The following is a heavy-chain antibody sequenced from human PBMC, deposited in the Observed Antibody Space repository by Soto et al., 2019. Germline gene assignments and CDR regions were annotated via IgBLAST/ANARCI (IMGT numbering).Heavy chain of an antibody. CDR3: ARVRQYCSGTSCYLDP. Sequence: SETLSLTCAVSGGSISSSNWWHWVRQPPGKGLEWIGEIHHSGTTNYNPSLKSRVAISVDKSKNQFSLKLNSVTAADTAVYYCARVRQYCSGTSCYLDPWGQGTLVTV. CDR1: GGSISSSNW. D-gene: IGHD2-2*01. CDR2: IHHSGTT. J-gene: IGHJ5*02. V-gene: IGHV4-4*02.